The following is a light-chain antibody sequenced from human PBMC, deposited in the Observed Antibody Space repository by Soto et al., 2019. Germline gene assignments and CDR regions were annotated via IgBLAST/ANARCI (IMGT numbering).Light chain of an antibody. Sequence: DIQMTQSPSSLSASVGDRITITCRSSQDIRNDLDWYQQKPGKAPTRLIYASSGLQSGAPARFRGSGSGTEFTFTISSLHPADFATYYCLQHASFPFTFGPGTKVDVK. J-gene: IGKJ3*01. V-gene: IGKV1-17*01. CDR1: QDIRND. CDR2: ASS. CDR3: LQHASFPFT.